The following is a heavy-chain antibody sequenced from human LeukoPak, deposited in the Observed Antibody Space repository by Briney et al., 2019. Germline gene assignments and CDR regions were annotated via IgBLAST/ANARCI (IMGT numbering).Heavy chain of an antibody. CDR2: INHSGST. Sequence: SETLSLTCTVSGGSISSYYWSWIRQPPGKGLEWIGEINHSGSTNYNPSLKSRVTISVDTSKNQFSLKLSSVTAADTAVYYCARVTPESYYYDSSGPPDWGQGTLVTVSS. CDR3: ARVTPESYYYDSSGPPD. CDR1: GGSISSYY. D-gene: IGHD3-22*01. J-gene: IGHJ4*02. V-gene: IGHV4-34*01.